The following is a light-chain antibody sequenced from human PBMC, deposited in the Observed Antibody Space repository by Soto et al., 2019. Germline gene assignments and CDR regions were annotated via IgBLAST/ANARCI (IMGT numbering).Light chain of an antibody. CDR1: SSNIGSNT. CDR2: SNN. CDR3: AAWDDGLNGYV. Sequence: QSVLTQPPSASGTPGQRVTISCSGSSSNIGSNTVNWYQQLPGTAPKLFIYSNNQRPSGVPDRFSGSKSGTSASLAISGLQSEDEADYYCAAWDDGLNGYVFGTGTKVTVL. V-gene: IGLV1-44*01. J-gene: IGLJ1*01.